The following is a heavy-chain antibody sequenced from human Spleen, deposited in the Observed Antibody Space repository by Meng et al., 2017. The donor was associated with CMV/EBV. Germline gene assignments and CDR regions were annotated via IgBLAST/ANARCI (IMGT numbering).Heavy chain of an antibody. Sequence: GGSLRLSCAASRFQFSLYGMHWVRQAPGKGLEWVSTIWYDGSTKYYADSVKGRFTISRDNSRNTLYLQMNSLRAEDTAVYYCAKGPGLFRGGEYYFDYWGQGTLVTVSS. J-gene: IGHJ4*02. CDR2: IWYDGSTK. D-gene: IGHD3-10*01. CDR1: RFQFSLYG. CDR3: AKGPGLFRGGEYYFDY. V-gene: IGHV3-33*06.